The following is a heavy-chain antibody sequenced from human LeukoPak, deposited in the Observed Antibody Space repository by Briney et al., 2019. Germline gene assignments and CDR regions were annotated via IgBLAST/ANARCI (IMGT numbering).Heavy chain of an antibody. Sequence: SETLSLTCAVYGGSFSGYYWSWIRQPPGKGLEWIGEINHSGSANYNPSPKSRVTISVDTSKNQFSLKLSSVTAADTAVYYCARHMGDDAFDIWGQGTMVTVSS. CDR1: GGSFSGYY. CDR2: INHSGSA. D-gene: IGHD3-16*01. J-gene: IGHJ3*02. CDR3: ARHMGDDAFDI. V-gene: IGHV4-34*01.